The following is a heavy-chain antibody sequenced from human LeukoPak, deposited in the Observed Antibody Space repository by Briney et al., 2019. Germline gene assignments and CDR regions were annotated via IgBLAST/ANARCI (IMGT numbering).Heavy chain of an antibody. CDR1: GFTFSSYA. D-gene: IGHD2-21*02. V-gene: IGHV3-23*01. Sequence: GGSLRLSCAASGFTFSSYAMSWVRQAPGKGLEWVSAISGSGGSTYYADSVKGRFTISRDNSKNTLYLQMNSLRAEDTAVYYCAKDGDYCGGDCYFSNWGAFDIWGQGTMVTVSS. CDR2: ISGSGGST. CDR3: AKDGDYCGGDCYFSNWGAFDI. J-gene: IGHJ3*02.